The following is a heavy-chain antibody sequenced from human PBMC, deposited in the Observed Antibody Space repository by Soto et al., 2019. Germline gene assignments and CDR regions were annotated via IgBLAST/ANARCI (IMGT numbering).Heavy chain of an antibody. V-gene: IGHV4-59*01. Sequence: PSETLSLTCNVSGGSISSYYWTWIRQPPGKGLEWIGNIYFSGSTKYNPSINSRVTISISTSKKEFYLKLSSVTAADTVVYYCARSPDSSGYYPRWYYYGMDVWGQGTTVTVSS. CDR1: GGSISSYY. CDR3: ARSPDSSGYYPRWYYYGMDV. CDR2: IYFSGST. J-gene: IGHJ6*02. D-gene: IGHD3-22*01.